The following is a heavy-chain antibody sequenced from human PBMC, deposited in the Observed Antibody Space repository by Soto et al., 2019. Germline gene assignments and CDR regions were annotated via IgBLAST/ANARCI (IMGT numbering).Heavy chain of an antibody. CDR1: GFTFSSYG. D-gene: IGHD3-10*01. J-gene: IGHJ3*02. CDR2: ISYDGNNK. Sequence: QVQLVESGGGVVQPGRSLRLSCAASGFTFSSYGIHWVRQAPGKGLEWVAVISYDGNNKYYADSVKGRFTISRDNSKNTLYLQMNSLRAEDTAVYYCAKTGPSSGSGDFDIWGQGTMVTVSS. V-gene: IGHV3-30*18. CDR3: AKTGPSSGSGDFDI.